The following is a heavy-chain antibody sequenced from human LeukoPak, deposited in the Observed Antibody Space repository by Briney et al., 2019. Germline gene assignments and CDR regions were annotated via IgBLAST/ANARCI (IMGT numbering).Heavy chain of an antibody. CDR3: ARGSGWLHDC. CDR2: IKQDGSEK. V-gene: IGHV3-7*01. D-gene: IGHD6-19*01. Sequence: GGSLTLSCAASGFTFSMHWMSWVRHAPGKGLEWVAIIKQDGSEKYYVDSVKGRFTISRDNAKNSVYLQMNRLRDEDTAVYYCARGSGWLHDCWGQGTLVTVSS. CDR1: GFTFSMHW. J-gene: IGHJ4*02.